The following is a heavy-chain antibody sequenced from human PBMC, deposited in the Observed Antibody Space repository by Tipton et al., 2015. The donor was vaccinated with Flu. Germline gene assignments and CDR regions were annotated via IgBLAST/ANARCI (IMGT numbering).Heavy chain of an antibody. V-gene: IGHV3-73*01. J-gene: IGHJ6*02. Sequence: SLRLSCAASGFTFSGSAMHWVRQASGKGLEWVGRIRSKANGYATAYAASVKGRFTISRDDSKNTAYLQMNSLKTEDTAVYYCTRNHGYNFPQIVYGMDVWGQGTTVTVSS. D-gene: IGHD5-24*01. CDR2: IRSKANGYAT. CDR3: TRNHGYNFPQIVYGMDV. CDR1: GFTFSGSA.